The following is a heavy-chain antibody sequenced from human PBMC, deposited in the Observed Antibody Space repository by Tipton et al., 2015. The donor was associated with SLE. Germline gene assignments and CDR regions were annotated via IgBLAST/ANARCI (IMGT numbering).Heavy chain of an antibody. Sequence: SLRLSCAASGFTVSSNYMSWVRQAPGKGLEWVSGIYSGGSTYYADSVKGRFTISRDNSKNTLYLQMNSLRAEDTAVYYCAKTGGYEGDDAFDIWGQGTMVTVSS. J-gene: IGHJ3*02. CDR3: AKTGGYEGDDAFDI. V-gene: IGHV3-53*01. CDR2: IYSGGST. CDR1: GFTVSSNY. D-gene: IGHD3-22*01.